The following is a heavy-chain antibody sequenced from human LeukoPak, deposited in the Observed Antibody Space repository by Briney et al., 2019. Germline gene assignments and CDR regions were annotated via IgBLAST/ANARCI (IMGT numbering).Heavy chain of an antibody. J-gene: IGHJ4*02. CDR2: IYTSGST. CDR1: GGSISSYY. V-gene: IGHV4-4*07. Sequence: SETLSLTCTVSGGSISSYYWSWIRQPAGKGLEWIGRIYTSGSTNYNPSLKSRVTMSVDTSKNQFSLKLSSVTAADTAVYYCARDISYDSSGYSDYWSQGTLVTVSS. D-gene: IGHD3-22*01. CDR3: ARDISYDSSGYSDY.